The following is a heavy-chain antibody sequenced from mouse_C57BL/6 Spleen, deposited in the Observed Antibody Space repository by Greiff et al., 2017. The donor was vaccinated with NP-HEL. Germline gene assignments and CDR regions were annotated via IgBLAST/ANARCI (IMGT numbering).Heavy chain of an antibody. CDR1: GYAFSSSW. Sequence: VQLQQSGPELVKPGASVKISCKASGYAFSSSWMNWVKQRPGKGLEWIGRIYPGDGDTNYNGKFKGKATLTADKSSSTAYMQLSSLTSEDSAVYFCARPIYYDYDGYFDVWGTRTTVTVSS. D-gene: IGHD2-4*01. CDR2: IYPGDGDT. J-gene: IGHJ1*03. CDR3: ARPIYYDYDGYFDV. V-gene: IGHV1-82*01.